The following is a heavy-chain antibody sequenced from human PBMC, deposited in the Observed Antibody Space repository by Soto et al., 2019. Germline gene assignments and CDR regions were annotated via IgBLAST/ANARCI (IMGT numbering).Heavy chain of an antibody. J-gene: IGHJ6*02. D-gene: IGHD3-3*01. CDR3: QKNGDFWSWGMDV. CDR2: ISSSGDAT. Sequence: XGCLRLSCAACGFTFSTYSMTWVRQAPGKGLEWVSIISSSGDATYYVDSVKGRFTISRDNSRNTLNLQMNSLRAEDTAVYYCQKNGDFWSWGMDVWGQGTTVTVSS. CDR1: GFTFSTYS. V-gene: IGHV3-23*01.